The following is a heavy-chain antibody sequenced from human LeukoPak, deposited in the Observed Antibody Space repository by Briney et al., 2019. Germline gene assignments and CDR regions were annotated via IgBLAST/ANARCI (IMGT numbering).Heavy chain of an antibody. V-gene: IGHV1-46*01. Sequence: WASVKVSCKASGHTFTTYYVHLVRQAPGQGLEWMGVINPSGDGTNYPQKFQGRVTMTRDTSTSTVYMELSSLRSEDTAVYYCARSPGFGELSHTDYWGQGTLVTVSS. J-gene: IGHJ4*02. CDR1: GHTFTTYY. CDR3: ARSPGFGELSHTDY. D-gene: IGHD3-10*01. CDR2: INPSGDGT.